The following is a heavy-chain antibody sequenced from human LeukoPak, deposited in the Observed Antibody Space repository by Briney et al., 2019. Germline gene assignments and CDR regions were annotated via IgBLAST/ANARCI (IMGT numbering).Heavy chain of an antibody. CDR2: IDYSGSA. V-gene: IGHV4-31*03. Sequence: PSETLSLTCSVSGGSPSSGGFYWSWLRQHPGQGLEWVGYIDYSGSADYNPSLKSRLTLSVDRSKNQYSLNLTSVTVADTAVYYCARGPHYYGSGVRAFDIWGQGTMVTVSS. CDR1: GGSPSSGGFY. J-gene: IGHJ3*02. CDR3: ARGPHYYGSGVRAFDI. D-gene: IGHD3-10*01.